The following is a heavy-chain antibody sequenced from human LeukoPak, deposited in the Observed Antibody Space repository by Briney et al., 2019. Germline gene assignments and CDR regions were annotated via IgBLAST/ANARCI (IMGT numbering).Heavy chain of an antibody. J-gene: IGHJ4*02. CDR2: IIPIFGTA. D-gene: IGHD3-10*01. CDR1: GGTFSSYA. CDR3: AVIMPPGRGAQLGYFDY. Sequence: SVKVSCKASGGTFSSYAISWVRQAPGQGLEWMGRIIPIFGTANYAQKFQGRVTITTDESTSTAYMELSSLRSEDTAVYYCAVIMPPGRGAQLGYFDYWGQGTLVTVSS. V-gene: IGHV1-69*05.